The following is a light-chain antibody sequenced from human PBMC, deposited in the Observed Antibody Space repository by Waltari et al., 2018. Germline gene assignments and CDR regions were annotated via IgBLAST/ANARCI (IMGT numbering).Light chain of an antibody. J-gene: IGKJ3*01. CDR3: LQTYSTLMFS. Sequence: DIQMTPSPSSLSASVGDRVTMTFRASQSITNYLSWYQHKLVEAPNLLVYDASTLVSGVPSRFNGSGSGTEFTLTISSLQPEDLATYYCLQTYSTLMFSFGPGTKVDL. CDR2: DAS. CDR1: QSITNY. V-gene: IGKV1-39*01.